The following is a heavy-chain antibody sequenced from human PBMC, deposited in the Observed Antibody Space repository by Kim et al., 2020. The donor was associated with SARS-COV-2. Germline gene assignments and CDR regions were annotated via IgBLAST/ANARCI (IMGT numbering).Heavy chain of an antibody. CDR3: VKDPSRIAYYFDY. J-gene: IGHJ4*02. Sequence: YYADSVKGRFTISRDNSKNTLYLQMSSLRAEDTAVYYCVKDPSRIAYYFDYWGQGTLVTVSS. V-gene: IGHV3-64D*09. D-gene: IGHD6-13*01.